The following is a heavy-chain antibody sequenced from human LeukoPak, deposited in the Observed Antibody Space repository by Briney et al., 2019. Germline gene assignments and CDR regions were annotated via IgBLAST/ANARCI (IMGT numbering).Heavy chain of an antibody. V-gene: IGHV4-38-2*02. J-gene: IGHJ5*02. CDR3: AREEAMIVVVITLGVWFDP. D-gene: IGHD3-22*01. CDR2: IYHSGST. Sequence: SETLSLTCTVSGYSISSGYYWGWIRQPPGKGLEWIGSIYHSGSTYYNPSLKSRVTISVDTSKNQFSLKLSSVTAADTAVYYCAREEAMIVVVITLGVWFDPWGQGTLVTVSS. CDR1: GYSISSGYY.